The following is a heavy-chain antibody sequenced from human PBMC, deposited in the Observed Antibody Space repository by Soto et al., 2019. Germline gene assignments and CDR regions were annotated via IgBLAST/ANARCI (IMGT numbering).Heavy chain of an antibody. D-gene: IGHD4-17*01. CDR3: ARGVLGDYISYFDS. V-gene: IGHV4-59*12. J-gene: IGHJ4*02. CDR1: GGSISSNY. CDR2: VSYGVST. Sequence: PSETLSLTCSVSGGSISSNYWSWIRQPPGEGLEWIGYVSYGVSTKYNPALSSRATMSVDTSKNQFSLHLSSVTAADTAVYYCARGVLGDYISYFDSWGQGTLVTVSS.